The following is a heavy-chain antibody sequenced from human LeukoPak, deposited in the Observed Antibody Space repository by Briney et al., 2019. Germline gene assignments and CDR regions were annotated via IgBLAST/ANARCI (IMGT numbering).Heavy chain of an antibody. CDR2: ISGSGGST. V-gene: IGHV3-23*01. CDR1: GFTFSSYA. Sequence: GGSLRLSCAASGFTFSSYAMSWVRQAPGKGLEWVSAISGSGGSTYYADSVKGRFTISRDNSKNTLYLQMNSLRAEDTAVYYCAKDITMVRGVVPWFDPWGQGTLVTVSS. J-gene: IGHJ5*02. CDR3: AKDITMVRGVVPWFDP. D-gene: IGHD3-10*01.